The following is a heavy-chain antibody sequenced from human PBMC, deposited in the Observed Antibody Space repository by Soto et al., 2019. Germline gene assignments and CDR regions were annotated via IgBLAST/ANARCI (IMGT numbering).Heavy chain of an antibody. CDR3: AADPFYYASAY. CDR1: GFTFSDNY. D-gene: IGHD3-10*01. CDR2: ISSSGDTM. Sequence: QVQLVESGGGLVKPGGSLRLSCAASGFTFSDNYMTWIRQAPGKGLEWVSKISSSGDTMYYADSVKGRFTVSRDNAKNSLYLQMDSLRAEDTAVYYCAADPFYYASAYWGQGTLLTVSS. J-gene: IGHJ4*02. V-gene: IGHV3-11*01.